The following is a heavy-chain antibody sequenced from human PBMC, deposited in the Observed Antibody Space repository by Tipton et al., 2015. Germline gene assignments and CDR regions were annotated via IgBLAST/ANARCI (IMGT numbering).Heavy chain of an antibody. CDR2: LYFSGTT. CDR3: ACHDYDLLTRDYQTVDY. CDR1: AYSISTDYY. J-gene: IGHJ4*02. D-gene: IGHD3-9*01. Sequence: TLSLTCAVSAYSISTDYYWAWIRQPPGKGLEWIGSLYFSGTTYYNPSLKSRVTISIDTSKNQFSLKLTSVTAADTAVYYCACHDYDLLTRDYQTVDYWGQGTRVTVSS. V-gene: IGHV4-38-2*01.